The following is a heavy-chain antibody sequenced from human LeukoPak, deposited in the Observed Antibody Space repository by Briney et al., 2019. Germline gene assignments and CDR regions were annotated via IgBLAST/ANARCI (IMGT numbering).Heavy chain of an antibody. CDR3: AKDWGYGEAGIDF. CDR1: GHRFTGFW. D-gene: IGHD3-16*01. Sequence: PGGSVGLSCAASGHRFTGFWMRWVPQAPGKRLECVASVKGDGSEKAYRDFVDSPLSISRDNAENSVYLQMSSLRAEDTAVYYCAKDWGYGEAGIDFWGQGTLLTFSS. J-gene: IGHJ4*02. CDR2: VKGDGSEK. V-gene: IGHV3-7*04.